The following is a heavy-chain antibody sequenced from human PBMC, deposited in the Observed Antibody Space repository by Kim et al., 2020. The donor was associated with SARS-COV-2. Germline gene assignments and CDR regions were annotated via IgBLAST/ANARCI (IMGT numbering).Heavy chain of an antibody. D-gene: IGHD3-3*01. CDR3: ARERDYDFTMDV. J-gene: IGHJ6*03. Sequence: YADSVKGRFTISRDNTKNTLYLQMNSLRAEDTAVYYCARERDYDFTMDVWGKGTTVTVSS. V-gene: IGHV3-66*01.